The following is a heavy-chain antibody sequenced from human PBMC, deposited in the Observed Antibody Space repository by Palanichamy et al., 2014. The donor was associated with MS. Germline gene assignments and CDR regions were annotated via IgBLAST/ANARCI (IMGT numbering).Heavy chain of an antibody. CDR2: ITDSGGST. D-gene: IGHD4-11*01. CDR3: AKLYSDYGDY. Sequence: EVQLLESGGGLVQPGGSLRLSRAASGFTFHIYAMSWVRQAPGRGPEWVSAITDSGGSTYYADSVKGRFTISRDNSKKTLYLQMDSLRAEDTALYYCAKLYSDYGDYWGHGTLVTVSS. CDR1: GFTFHIYA. V-gene: IGHV3-23*01. J-gene: IGHJ4*01.